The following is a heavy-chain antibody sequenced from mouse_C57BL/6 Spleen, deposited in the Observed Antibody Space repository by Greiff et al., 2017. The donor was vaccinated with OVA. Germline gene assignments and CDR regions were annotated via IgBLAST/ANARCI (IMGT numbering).Heavy chain of an antibody. J-gene: IGHJ4*01. CDR3: ARSNYSTLYYYAMDY. CDR1: GYTFTSYW. D-gene: IGHD2-5*01. V-gene: IGHV1-7*01. Sequence: QVQLQQSGAELAKPGASVKLSCKASGYTFTSYWMHWVKQRPGQGLEWIGYINPSSGYTKYNQKFKDKATLTADKSPSTAYMPLLSLTYEDSAVTYCARSNYSTLYYYAMDYWGQGTSVTVSS. CDR2: INPSSGYT.